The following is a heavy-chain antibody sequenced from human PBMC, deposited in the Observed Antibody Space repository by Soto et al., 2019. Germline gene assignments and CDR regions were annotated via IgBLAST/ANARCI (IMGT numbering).Heavy chain of an antibody. Sequence: GGSLRLSCAASGFTFNNYGMHWVRQAPGKGLEWVAVIWYDASHKYYADSVKGRFTISRDNSKNTLYLQMSSLRGEDTAVYYCARDKTFGGTIGSAFDSWGQGTLVTVSS. CDR2: IWYDASHK. J-gene: IGHJ4*02. D-gene: IGHD3-16*01. CDR1: GFTFNNYG. CDR3: ARDKTFGGTIGSAFDS. V-gene: IGHV3-33*01.